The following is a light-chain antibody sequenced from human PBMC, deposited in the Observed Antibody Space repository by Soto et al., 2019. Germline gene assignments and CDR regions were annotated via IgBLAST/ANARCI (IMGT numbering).Light chain of an antibody. J-gene: IGLJ2*01. V-gene: IGLV2-8*01. CDR2: EVS. CDR3: SSYAGISNVI. CDR1: RSDDGGYDY. Sequence: QSALPQPPSASGSPGQSVNIPCTGTRSDDGGYDYVSWYQQQSGQAPKLIIYEVSNRPSGVPARFSGSKSGNTASLTVSGLQAEDEADYYRSSYAGISNVIFVAGTKLTVL.